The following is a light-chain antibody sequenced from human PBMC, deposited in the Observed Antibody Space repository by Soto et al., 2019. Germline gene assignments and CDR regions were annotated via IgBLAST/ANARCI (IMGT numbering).Light chain of an antibody. V-gene: IGKV3-20*01. CDR3: QQYGSSAWT. Sequence: EIVLTQSPGTLSLSPGERATLSCSASQSFSSSFLAWYKQKPGQAPRLLIYGASSRATGIPDRFSGSGSGTDFSLTISRLEPEDFAVDYCQQYGSSAWTCGQGTKVEIK. CDR2: GAS. J-gene: IGKJ1*01. CDR1: QSFSSSF.